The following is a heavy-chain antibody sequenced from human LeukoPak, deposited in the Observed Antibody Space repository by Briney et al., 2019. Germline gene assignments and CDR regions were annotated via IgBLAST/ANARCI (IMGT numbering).Heavy chain of an antibody. CDR3: ATDLWYDILTGYFRYYCYGMDV. CDR2: ICGDGGST. D-gene: IGHD3-9*01. CDR1: GFTFDVYA. Sequence: GGSLRLSCAASGFTFDVYAMHWVREAPGKGVEWVSLICGDGGSTYYADSVKGRFTISRDNSKNSLSLQMNSLRTEDTALYYCATDLWYDILTGYFRYYCYGMDVWGQGTTVTVSS. J-gene: IGHJ6*02. V-gene: IGHV3-43*02.